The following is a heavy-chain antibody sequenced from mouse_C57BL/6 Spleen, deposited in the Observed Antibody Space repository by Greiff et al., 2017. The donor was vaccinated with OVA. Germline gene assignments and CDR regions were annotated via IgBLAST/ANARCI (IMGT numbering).Heavy chain of an antibody. CDR2: IDPNSGGT. Sequence: VQLQQPGAELVKPGASVKLSCKASGYTFTSYWMHWVKQRPGRGLEWIGRIDPNSGGTKYNEKFKSKATLTVDKPSSTAYMQLSSLTSEDSAVYYCARSGHSHYYGSSVYAMDYWGQGTSVTVSS. CDR3: ARSGHSHYYGSSVYAMDY. J-gene: IGHJ4*01. V-gene: IGHV1-72*01. D-gene: IGHD1-1*01. CDR1: GYTFTSYW.